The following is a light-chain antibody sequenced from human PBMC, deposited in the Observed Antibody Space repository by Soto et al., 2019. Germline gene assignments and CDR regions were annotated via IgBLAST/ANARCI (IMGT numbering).Light chain of an antibody. CDR3: QQYETFSGT. J-gene: IGKJ1*01. Sequence: DIQMTQSPSTLSASVGDTVTVTCRSSQSVSGWLAWYQQKPGEAPKLLIYDASALPRGVPSRFSGSGSGTKFSHTIASLQPDDFATYYCQQYETFSGTFGPGTKVDIK. CDR2: DAS. CDR1: QSVSGW. V-gene: IGKV1-5*01.